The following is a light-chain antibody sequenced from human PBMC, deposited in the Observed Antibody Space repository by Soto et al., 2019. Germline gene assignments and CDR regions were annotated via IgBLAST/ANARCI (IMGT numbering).Light chain of an antibody. J-gene: IGKJ4*01. V-gene: IGKV1-33*01. CDR2: DAS. CDR1: QDISNY. CDR3: QQYFKLPPLT. Sequence: DIQMTQSPSSLSASVGDRVSITCQASQDISNYLNWYQQKPGKAPKLLIYDASNLETGGPSRFSGSGSGTDFTFTISSLQPEDIATYYCQQYFKLPPLTFGGGTKVEIK.